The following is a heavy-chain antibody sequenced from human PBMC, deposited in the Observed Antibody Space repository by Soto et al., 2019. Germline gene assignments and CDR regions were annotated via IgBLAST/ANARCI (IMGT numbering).Heavy chain of an antibody. CDR2: ISAYNGNT. V-gene: IGHV1-18*01. D-gene: IGHD2-15*01. CDR3: ARDRSSGGSRNWFDP. CDR1: GYTFTSYG. J-gene: IGHJ5*02. Sequence: QVQLVQSGAEVKKPGASVKVSCKASGYTFTSYGISWVRQAPGQGLEWMGWISAYNGNTNYAQKLQGRVTMTTDTATXTAYMELRSLRTDDTAVYYCARDRSSGGSRNWFDPWGQGTLVTVSS.